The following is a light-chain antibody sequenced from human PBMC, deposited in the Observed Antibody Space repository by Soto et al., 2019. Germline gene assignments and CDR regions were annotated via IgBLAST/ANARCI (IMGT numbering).Light chain of an antibody. CDR3: QQFNNWSLT. Sequence: EVVMTQSPATLSVSPGDRATLSCRASQSVVTNLAWFQQKSGQAPRLLLYGASTRATGIPARFSGSGSGTEFTLSISSLQSESSAVYFCQQFNNWSLTFGQVTRLEI. V-gene: IGKV3-15*01. J-gene: IGKJ2*01. CDR2: GAS. CDR1: QSVVTN.